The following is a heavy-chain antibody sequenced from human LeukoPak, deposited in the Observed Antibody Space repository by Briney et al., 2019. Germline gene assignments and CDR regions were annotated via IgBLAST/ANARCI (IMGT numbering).Heavy chain of an antibody. CDR1: GFRFSSYG. Sequence: GGSLRLSCAASGFRFSSYGMHWVRQAPGKGLAWVAVISYSGSNKYYADSVKGRFTISRDNSKNTLSLQVNSLRAEDTAVYYCARVTYTYGPHTFYYYYGMDVWGQGTTVTVSS. CDR2: ISYSGSNK. CDR3: ARVTYTYGPHTFYYYYGMDV. V-gene: IGHV3-30*03. J-gene: IGHJ6*02. D-gene: IGHD5-18*01.